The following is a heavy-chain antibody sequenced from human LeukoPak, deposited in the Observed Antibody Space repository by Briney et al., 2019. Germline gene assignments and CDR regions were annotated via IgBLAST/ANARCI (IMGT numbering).Heavy chain of an antibody. V-gene: IGHV3-72*01. CDR1: GFTFSDHY. CDR3: ARDISAAAGTFRTY. CDR2: IRNKANSYTT. J-gene: IGHJ4*02. D-gene: IGHD6-13*01. Sequence: GGSLRLSCAASGFTFSDHYMDWVRQAPGKGLEWVGRIRNKANSYTTEFAASVQGRCTISRDDSKNSLYLQMNSLRAEDTAVYYCARDISAAAGTFRTYWGQGTLVTVSS.